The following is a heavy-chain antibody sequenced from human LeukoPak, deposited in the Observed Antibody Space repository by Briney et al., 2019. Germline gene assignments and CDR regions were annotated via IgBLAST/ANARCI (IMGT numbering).Heavy chain of an antibody. V-gene: IGHV1-18*01. Sequence: GASVKVSCKASGYTFTSYGISWVRQAPGQGLEWMGWISAYNGNTNYAQKLQGRVTMTTDTSTSTAYMELRSLRSDDTAVYYCARVPTREYSSSWYRGKDWFDPWGQGTLVTVSS. D-gene: IGHD6-13*01. CDR3: ARVPTREYSSSWYRGKDWFDP. CDR2: ISAYNGNT. J-gene: IGHJ5*02. CDR1: GYTFTSYG.